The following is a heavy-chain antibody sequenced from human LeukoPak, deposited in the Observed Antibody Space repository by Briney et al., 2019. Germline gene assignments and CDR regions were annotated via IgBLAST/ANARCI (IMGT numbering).Heavy chain of an antibody. J-gene: IGHJ5*02. CDR2: ISSNGGST. V-gene: IGHV3-64D*09. Sequence: PGGSLRLSCSASGFTFNSYVMHWVRQAPGKGLEYVSAISSNGGSTYYADSVKGRFAISRDNSKNTLYLQMSSLRGEDTAVYYCAKETYGDYSNWFDPWGQGTLVTVSS. CDR3: AKETYGDYSNWFDP. D-gene: IGHD4-17*01. CDR1: GFTFNSYV.